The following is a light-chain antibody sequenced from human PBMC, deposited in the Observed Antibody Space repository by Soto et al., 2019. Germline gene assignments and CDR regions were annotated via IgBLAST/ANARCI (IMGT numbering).Light chain of an antibody. J-gene: IGLJ1*01. Sequence: QAVVTQEPSLTVSLGGTVTLTCGSSTGAVTNGHYPYWFQQKPGQAPRTLIYDTTNRHSWTPARFSGSLLGGKAALTLSGAQPEDEAEYYCLLSYNGPYVFGTGTKLTVL. V-gene: IGLV7-46*01. CDR2: DTT. CDR3: LLSYNGPYV. CDR1: TGAVTNGHY.